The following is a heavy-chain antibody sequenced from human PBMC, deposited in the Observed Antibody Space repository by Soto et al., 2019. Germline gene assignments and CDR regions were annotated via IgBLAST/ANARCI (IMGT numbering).Heavy chain of an antibody. CDR3: ARESWEVRTTVTTDLSPWGDYYYGMDV. Sequence: QVQLVQSGAEVKKPGASVKVSCKASGYTFTSYAMHWVRQAPGQRLEWMGWINAGNGNTKYSQKFQGRVTITRDTSASTAYMELSSLRSEDTAVYYCARESWEVRTTVTTDLSPWGDYYYGMDVWGQGTTVTVSS. J-gene: IGHJ6*02. D-gene: IGHD4-17*01. CDR2: INAGNGNT. V-gene: IGHV1-3*01. CDR1: GYTFTSYA.